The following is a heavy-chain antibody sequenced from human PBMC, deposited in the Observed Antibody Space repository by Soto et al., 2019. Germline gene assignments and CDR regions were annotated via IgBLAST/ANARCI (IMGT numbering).Heavy chain of an antibody. CDR1: GFTFSSYW. Sequence: EVPLVESGGGLVQPGGSLRLSCAASGFTFSSYWMSWVRQAPGKGLEWVANIKQDGSEKYYVDSVKGRFTISRDNAKNSLYLQMNGLRAEDTAVYYCARGGFGYYDSSGYYGYFDYWGQGTLVTVSS. D-gene: IGHD3-22*01. CDR3: ARGGFGYYDSSGYYGYFDY. J-gene: IGHJ4*02. CDR2: IKQDGSEK. V-gene: IGHV3-7*01.